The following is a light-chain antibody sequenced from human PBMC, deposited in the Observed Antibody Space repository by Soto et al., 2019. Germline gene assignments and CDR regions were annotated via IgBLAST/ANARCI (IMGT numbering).Light chain of an antibody. CDR3: QNYHLALGT. Sequence: DIQMTQSPSSLSASVGDTVTITCRASQDIINNLAWYQQRPGKVPNLLIYGASTLHSGVPSRFRGSGSGTHFTLTISSLQPEDVATYYCQNYHLALGTYGQGTRLEIK. V-gene: IGKV1-27*01. CDR1: QDIINN. J-gene: IGKJ5*01. CDR2: GAS.